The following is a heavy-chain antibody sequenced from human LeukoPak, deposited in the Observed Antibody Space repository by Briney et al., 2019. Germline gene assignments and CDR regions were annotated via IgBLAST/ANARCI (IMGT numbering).Heavy chain of an antibody. CDR1: GGSISRGGYY. CDR2: IYYSGST. V-gene: IGHV4-31*03. Sequence: SQTLSLTCTLSGGSISRGGYYCSWIRQHPGKCLEWSGYIYYSGSTYYNPSLKSRVTISVDTSKNQFSLKLSSVTAADPAVYYCARVNWQQLVLDYWGQGTLVTVSS. J-gene: IGHJ4*02. CDR3: ARVNWQQLVLDY. D-gene: IGHD6-13*01.